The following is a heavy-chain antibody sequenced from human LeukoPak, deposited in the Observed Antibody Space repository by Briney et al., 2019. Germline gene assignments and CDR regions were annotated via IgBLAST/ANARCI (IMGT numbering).Heavy chain of an antibody. Sequence: GRSLRLSCAAYGFTFSSYGMHWVRQAPGKGLEWVAVIWYDGSNKYYADSVKGRFTISRDNSKNTLYLQMNSLRAEDTAVYYCASLAARDFDYWGQGTLVTVSS. J-gene: IGHJ4*02. CDR1: GFTFSSYG. CDR3: ASLAARDFDY. D-gene: IGHD6-6*01. CDR2: IWYDGSNK. V-gene: IGHV3-33*01.